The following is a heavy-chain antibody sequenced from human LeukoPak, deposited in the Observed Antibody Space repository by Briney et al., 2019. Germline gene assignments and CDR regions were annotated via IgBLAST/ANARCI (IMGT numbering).Heavy chain of an antibody. J-gene: IGHJ6*03. CDR2: ISGSGGST. D-gene: IGHD6-19*01. Sequence: GGSLRLSCGASGVTLRSYGMSWVRQAPGKGLEWVAGISGSGGSTYYADSVKGRFTISRDNSKNTLYLQMNSLRAEDTAIYYCAKEGSSGWTPYYYYYMDVWGKGTTVTISS. CDR1: GVTLRSYG. CDR3: AKEGSSGWTPYYYYYMDV. V-gene: IGHV3-23*01.